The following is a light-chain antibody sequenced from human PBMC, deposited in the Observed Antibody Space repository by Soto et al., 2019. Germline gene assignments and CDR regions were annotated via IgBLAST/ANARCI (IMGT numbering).Light chain of an antibody. J-gene: IGKJ3*01. V-gene: IGKV1-12*01. Sequence: DIQMTQLPSSMSASVGDRVTITCRASQGISRWLAWYHQKPGKAPNLLIYSAPTLHSGVPARFSGSGSGTDFTLTISRLQPEDFGTCYCQQANSFPLTFGPGTKVDMK. CDR2: SAP. CDR1: QGISRW. CDR3: QQANSFPLT.